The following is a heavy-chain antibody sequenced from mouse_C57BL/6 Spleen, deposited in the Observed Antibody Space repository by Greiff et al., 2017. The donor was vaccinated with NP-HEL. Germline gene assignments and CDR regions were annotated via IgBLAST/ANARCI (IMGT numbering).Heavy chain of an antibody. CDR2: IDPETGGT. CDR1: GYTFTDYE. V-gene: IGHV1-15*01. CDR3: TRLGSNSFDY. D-gene: IGHD1-1*01. J-gene: IGHJ2*01. Sequence: QVQLQQSGAELVRPGASVTLSCKASGYTFTDYEMHWVKQTPVHGLEWIGAIDPETGGTAYNQKFKGKAILTADKSSSTAYMELRSLTSEDSAVYYCTRLGSNSFDYWGQGTTLTVSS.